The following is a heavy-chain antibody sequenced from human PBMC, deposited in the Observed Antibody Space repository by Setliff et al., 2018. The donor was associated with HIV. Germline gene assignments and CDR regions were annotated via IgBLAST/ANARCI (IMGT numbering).Heavy chain of an antibody. CDR1: GYTFTTFG. CDR3: ARYGSDWFFDL. D-gene: IGHD4-17*01. V-gene: IGHV7-4-1*01. CDR2: INTETGTP. Sequence: ASVKVSCKASGYTFTTFGLSWVRQAPGQGLEWMGWINTETGTPMYAQGFTGRFVFSLDTSISTAYLQIDSLNAEETAVYYCARYGSDWFFDLWGRGTLVTVSS. J-gene: IGHJ2*01.